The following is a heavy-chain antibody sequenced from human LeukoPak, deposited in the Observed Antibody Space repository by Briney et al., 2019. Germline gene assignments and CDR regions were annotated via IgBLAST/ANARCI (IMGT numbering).Heavy chain of an antibody. D-gene: IGHD3-22*01. V-gene: IGHV1-2*02. CDR2: INPNSGGT. CDR1: GYTFTGYY. Sequence: ASVKVSCMASGYTFTGYYMHWVRQAPGQGLEWMGWINPNSGGTNYAQKFQGRVTMTRDTSISAAYMELSRLRSDDTAVYYCARRGAVGVITSAFDIWGQGTMVIVSS. J-gene: IGHJ3*02. CDR3: ARRGAVGVITSAFDI.